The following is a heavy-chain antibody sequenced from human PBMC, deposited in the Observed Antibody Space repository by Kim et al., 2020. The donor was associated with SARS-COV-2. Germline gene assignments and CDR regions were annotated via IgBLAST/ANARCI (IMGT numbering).Heavy chain of an antibody. V-gene: IGHV4-31*11. D-gene: IGHD4-17*01. J-gene: IGHJ1*01. Sequence: SETLSLTCAVSGASISSGAYYWSWIRQHPGKGLEWIGHISYSGTTSYNPSLKSRVIISVDTSNKQLSLKLSSVTAADTAVYYCARGGVDYGDYAVHWGQG. CDR2: ISYSGTT. CDR3: ARGGVDYGDYAVH. CDR1: GASISSGAYY.